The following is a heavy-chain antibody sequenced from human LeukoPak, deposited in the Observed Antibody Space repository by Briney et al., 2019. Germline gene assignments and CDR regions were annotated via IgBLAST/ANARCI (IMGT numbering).Heavy chain of an antibody. CDR1: GGSFSEYY. V-gene: IGHV4-34*01. Sequence: SETLSLTCAVYGGSFSEYYWNWIRQPPGKGLEWIGEIKHSGGTNYKPSLKSRLTISEDTSKRQFSLKLTSVTAADTAVYYCARTDVVRGVITEYWGQGTLVTASS. CDR3: ARTDVVRGVITEY. CDR2: IKHSGGT. J-gene: IGHJ4*02. D-gene: IGHD3-10*01.